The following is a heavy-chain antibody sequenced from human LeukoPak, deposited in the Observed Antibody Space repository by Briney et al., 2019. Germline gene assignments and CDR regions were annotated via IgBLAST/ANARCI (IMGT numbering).Heavy chain of an antibody. CDR2: IYYSGST. Sequence: SETLSLTCTVSGGSISTYYWNWIRQPPPKGLERIGYIYYSGSTNYNPSLTGRVTISVDTSKNQFSLKLSSVTAADTAVYYCAREYNYYDSSGWDAFEIWGQGTMVTVSS. CDR1: GGSISTYY. V-gene: IGHV4-59*01. D-gene: IGHD3-22*01. CDR3: AREYNYYDSSGWDAFEI. J-gene: IGHJ3*02.